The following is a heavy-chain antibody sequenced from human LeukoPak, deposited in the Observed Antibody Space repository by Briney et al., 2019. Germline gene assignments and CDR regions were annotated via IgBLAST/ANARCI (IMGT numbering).Heavy chain of an antibody. V-gene: IGHV4-34*01. D-gene: IGHD2-15*01. CDR2: INHSGST. J-gene: IGHJ6*02. CDR3: ARAPGWHPGPTRGDYGMDV. Sequence: ASETLSLTCAVYGGSFSGYYWSWIRQPPGKGLEWIGEINHSGSTNYNPSLKSRVTISVDTSKNQFSLKLSSVTAADTAVYYCARAPGWHPGPTRGDYGMDVWGQGTTVTVSS. CDR1: GGSFSGYY.